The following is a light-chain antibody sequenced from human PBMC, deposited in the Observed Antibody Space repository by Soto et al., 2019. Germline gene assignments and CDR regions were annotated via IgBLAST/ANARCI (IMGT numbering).Light chain of an antibody. CDR3: QQFSSYPLT. V-gene: IGKV3-20*01. Sequence: EFVLTQSPGPLSLSPGERATLYCRASQTVRNNYLAWYQQKPGQAPRLLIYDASSRATGIPDRFSGGGSGTDFTLTISRLEPEDFAVYYCQQFSSYPLTFGGGTKVDIK. CDR2: DAS. CDR1: QTVRNNY. J-gene: IGKJ4*01.